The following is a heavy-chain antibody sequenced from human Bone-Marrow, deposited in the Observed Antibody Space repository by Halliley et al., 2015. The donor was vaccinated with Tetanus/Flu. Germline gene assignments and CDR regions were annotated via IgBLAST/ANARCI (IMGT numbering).Heavy chain of an antibody. D-gene: IGHD6-19*01. CDR3: ARDTLLYSSGWSSAFDV. V-gene: IGHV5-51*01. Sequence: QLVQSGAEVKKPGEPLKISRKASGFRFTSHWIGWVRQMPGKGLEWMGMISPADSDTRYSPSFQGQVTISADKSTSTAYLQWSSLKASDTAMYFCARDTLLYSSGWSSAFDVWGQGTMVTVSS. CDR1: GFRFTSHW. CDR2: ISPADSDT. J-gene: IGHJ3*01.